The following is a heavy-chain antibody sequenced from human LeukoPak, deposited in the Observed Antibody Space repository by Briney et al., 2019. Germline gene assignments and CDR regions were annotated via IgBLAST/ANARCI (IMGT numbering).Heavy chain of an antibody. J-gene: IGHJ5*02. CDR3: ARGPQPGRYYGSGSYYHWFDP. D-gene: IGHD3-10*01. Sequence: SETLSLTCAVYGGSFSGYYWGWIRQPPGKGLEWIGEINHSGSTNYNPSLKSRVTISVDTSKNQFSLKLSSVTAADTAVYYCARGPQPGRYYGSGSYYHWFDPWGQGTLVTVSS. CDR2: INHSGST. CDR1: GGSFSGYY. V-gene: IGHV4-34*01.